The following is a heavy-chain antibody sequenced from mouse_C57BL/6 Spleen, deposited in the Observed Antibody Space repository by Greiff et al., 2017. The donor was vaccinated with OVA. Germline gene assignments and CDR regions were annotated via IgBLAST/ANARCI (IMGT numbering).Heavy chain of an antibody. Sequence: VQLVESGAELVRPGASVTLSCKASGYTFTDYEMHWVKQTPVHGLEWIGAIDPETGGTAYNQKFKGKAILTADKSSSTAYMELRSLTSEDSAVYYCTRWDYYGSSFAYWGQGTLVTVSA. CDR3: TRWDYYGSSFAY. CDR1: GYTFTDYE. J-gene: IGHJ3*01. D-gene: IGHD1-1*01. CDR2: IDPETGGT. V-gene: IGHV1-15*01.